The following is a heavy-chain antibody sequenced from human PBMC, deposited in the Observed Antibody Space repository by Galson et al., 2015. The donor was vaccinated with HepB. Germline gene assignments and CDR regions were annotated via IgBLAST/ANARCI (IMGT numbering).Heavy chain of an antibody. V-gene: IGHV5-10-1*01. Sequence: QSGAEVKKPGESLRISCQGSGYNFTTYWISWVRQMPGKGLEWMGRIDPGDSYSTYSPSFLGHVTISTDKSISTAYLQWSSLRASDTATYYCATEFRGFSSYSPSDYWGQGTLVIFSS. CDR2: IDPGDSYS. J-gene: IGHJ4*02. D-gene: IGHD3-10*01. CDR1: GYNFTTYW. CDR3: ATEFRGFSSYSPSDY.